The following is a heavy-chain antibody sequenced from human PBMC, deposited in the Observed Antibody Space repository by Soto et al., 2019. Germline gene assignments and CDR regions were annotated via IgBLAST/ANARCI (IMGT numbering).Heavy chain of an antibody. V-gene: IGHV4-34*01. CDR3: ERGWGMDV. CDR1: GLSGPGYH. CDR2: CNHSGMT. Sequence: ATVNLALTFALHGLSGPGYHGSCIFEPARTRLEFIGECNHSGMTNYNPSLKSRVTLSVDTSKNQFSLKLSSVTAADTPVYYCERGWGMDVWRQGTTVT. J-gene: IGHJ6*02.